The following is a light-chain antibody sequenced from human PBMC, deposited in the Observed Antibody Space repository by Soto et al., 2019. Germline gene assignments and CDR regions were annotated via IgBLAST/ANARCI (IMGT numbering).Light chain of an antibody. CDR3: QQRNCWPPTFA. J-gene: IGKJ5*01. Sequence: EIVLTQSPATLSLSPGERATLSCRASQRVGSFLAWYQQKPGQAPMLLIYDTSIRAPGIPARFSGRGSGTDFTLTISSLVPEDFAVYYWQQRNCWPPTFAFGQWTRLESK. CDR1: QRVGSF. V-gene: IGKV3-11*01. CDR2: DTS.